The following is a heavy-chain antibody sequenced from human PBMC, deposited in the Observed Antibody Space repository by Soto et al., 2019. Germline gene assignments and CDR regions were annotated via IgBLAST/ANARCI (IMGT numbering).Heavy chain of an antibody. CDR1: GFTFDDYA. Sequence: EVQLVESGGGLVQPGRSLRLSCAASGFTFDDYAMHWVQQVPGKGLEWVSGISWNSGNIDYADSVKGRFTISRDNAKNSLYLQMNSLRVEDTALYYCARGTYSSSPYYMDVWGKGTTVTVSS. CDR2: ISWNSGNI. V-gene: IGHV3-9*01. D-gene: IGHD6-6*01. J-gene: IGHJ6*03. CDR3: ARGTYSSSPYYMDV.